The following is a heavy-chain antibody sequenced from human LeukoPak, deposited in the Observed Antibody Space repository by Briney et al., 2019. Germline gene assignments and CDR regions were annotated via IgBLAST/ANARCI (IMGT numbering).Heavy chain of an antibody. J-gene: IGHJ4*02. D-gene: IGHD1-26*01. CDR3: ARDTDSGSYGGGFPL. Sequence: GGSLRLSCAASGFTFDDYGMSWVRQAPGRGLEWVSGINWNGGSTGCADSVKGRFTISRDNAKNSLYLQMNSLRAEDTALYYCARDTDSGSYGGGFPLWGQGTLVTVSS. V-gene: IGHV3-20*04. CDR2: INWNGGST. CDR1: GFTFDDYG.